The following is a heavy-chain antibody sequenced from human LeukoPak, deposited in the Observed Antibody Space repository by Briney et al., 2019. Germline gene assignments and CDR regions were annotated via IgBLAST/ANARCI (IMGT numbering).Heavy chain of an antibody. CDR2: IYYSGST. J-gene: IGHJ4*02. V-gene: IGHV4-30-4*01. D-gene: IGHD5-12*01. CDR3: ARADIVATNFDY. Sequence: PSQTLSLTCTVSGGSISSGDYYWSWIRQPPGKGLEWIGYIYYSGSTYYNPSLKSRVTISVDTSKNQISLKLSSVTAADTAVYYCARADIVATNFDYWGQGTLVTVSS. CDR1: GGSISSGDYY.